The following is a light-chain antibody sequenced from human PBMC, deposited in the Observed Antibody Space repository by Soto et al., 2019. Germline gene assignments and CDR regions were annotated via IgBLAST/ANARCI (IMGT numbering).Light chain of an antibody. CDR1: QSVSKNF. CDR3: QQYAIWPIT. V-gene: IGKV3-20*01. J-gene: IGKJ4*01. CDR2: DAS. Sequence: EIVLTQSPGTLSLSPGERATLSCRASQSVSKNFLAWFQQNPGQAPRLLIYDASSRATGVPDRFSGSGSGTDFTLTISRLEPEDFAVYYCQQYAIWPITFGGGTKVDIK.